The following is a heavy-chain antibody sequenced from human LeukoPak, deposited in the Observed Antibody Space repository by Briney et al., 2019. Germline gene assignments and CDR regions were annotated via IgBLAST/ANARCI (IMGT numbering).Heavy chain of an antibody. V-gene: IGHV1-69*06. Sequence: GASVKVSCKASGGTFSSYAISWVRQAPGQGLEWMGGIIPIFGTANYAQKFQGRVTITADKSTSTAYMELSSLRSEDTAVYYCARDTVVVPAAIDYYYMDVWGKGTTVTVSS. CDR1: GGTFSSYA. D-gene: IGHD2-2*01. J-gene: IGHJ6*03. CDR2: IIPIFGTA. CDR3: ARDTVVVPAAIDYYYMDV.